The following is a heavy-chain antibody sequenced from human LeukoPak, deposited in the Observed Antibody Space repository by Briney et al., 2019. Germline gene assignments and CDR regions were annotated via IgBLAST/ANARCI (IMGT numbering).Heavy chain of an antibody. CDR2: ISPYNGNK. D-gene: IGHD3-3*01. CDR3: ARDKSVVGVVINDY. Sequence: ASVKVSCKAYNYTFNNYGFSWVRQAPGQGLEWMGWISPYNGNKKYTQKLQGRVTMTTDTSTSTAYMELRNLRSGDTAVYFCARDKSVVGVVINDYWGQGTLVIVSS. CDR1: NYTFNNYG. J-gene: IGHJ4*02. V-gene: IGHV1-18*01.